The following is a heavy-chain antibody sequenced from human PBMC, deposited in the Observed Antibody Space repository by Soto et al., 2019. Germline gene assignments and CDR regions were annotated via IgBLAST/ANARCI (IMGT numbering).Heavy chain of an antibody. D-gene: IGHD3-22*01. V-gene: IGHV3-48*03. CDR3: ARDHYYDSSGYYDY. J-gene: IGHJ4*02. CDR2: ISSSGSTI. Sequence: GSLRLFCASSCFTCSSYQMNSVRQAGGKGLEWVSYISSSGSTIYYADSVKGRFTISRDNAKNSLYLQMNSLRAEDTAVYYCARDHYYDSSGYYDYWGQGTLVTVYS. CDR1: CFTCSSYQ.